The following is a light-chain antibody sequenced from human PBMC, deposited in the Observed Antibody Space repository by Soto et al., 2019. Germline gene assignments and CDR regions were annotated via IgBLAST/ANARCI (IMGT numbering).Light chain of an antibody. Sequence: EIVMTQSPATLSVSPGGRAALSCRASQSISGNLAWYQRKPGQAPRLLIYGASTRATGIPARFSGSGSGTEFPLTISSLQSEDFAVYYCQQYNDWPLTFGGGTKVELK. CDR3: QQYNDWPLT. CDR1: QSISGN. J-gene: IGKJ4*01. V-gene: IGKV3-15*01. CDR2: GAS.